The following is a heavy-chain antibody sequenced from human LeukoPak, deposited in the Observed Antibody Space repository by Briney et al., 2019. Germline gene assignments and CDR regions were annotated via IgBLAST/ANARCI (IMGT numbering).Heavy chain of an antibody. CDR2: IYYSGST. CDR1: GGSISSGGYY. J-gene: IGHJ6*02. V-gene: IGHV4-31*03. Sequence: SETLSLTCTVSGGSISSGGYYWSWIRQHPGKGLEWIGCIYYSGSTYYNPSLKSRVTISVDTSKNQFSLKLSSVTAADTAVYYCARDWVRRYCSGGSCYYGMDVWGQGTTVTVSS. CDR3: ARDWVRRYCSGGSCYYGMDV. D-gene: IGHD2-15*01.